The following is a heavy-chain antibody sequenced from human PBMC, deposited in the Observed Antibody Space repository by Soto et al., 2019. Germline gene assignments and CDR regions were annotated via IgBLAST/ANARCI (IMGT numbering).Heavy chain of an antibody. J-gene: IGHJ4*02. Sequence: EVQLLESGGGLVQPGGSLRLSCAATGFTFSSDAMNWVRQTPGKGLEWVSGISANGGLTYYADAVKGRFTISRDNSQNTLSLQLNSLRAEDTVVYYCAKSPRSEYEPPWDYWGQGTKVTVSS. CDR1: GFTFSSDA. V-gene: IGHV3-23*01. D-gene: IGHD2-2*01. CDR3: AKSPRSEYEPPWDY. CDR2: ISANGGLT.